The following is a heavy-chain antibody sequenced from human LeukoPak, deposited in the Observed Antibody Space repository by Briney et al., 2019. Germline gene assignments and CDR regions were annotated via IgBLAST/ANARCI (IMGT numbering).Heavy chain of an antibody. V-gene: IGHV4-4*07. Sequence: KASETLSLTCTVSGGSISSYYWSWIRQPAGKGLEWIGRIYTSGSTNYNPSLKSRVTMSVDTSKNQFSLKLSSVTAADTAVYYCARHYYDSSGHFPTDYWGQGTLVTVSS. CDR2: IYTSGST. D-gene: IGHD3-22*01. CDR1: GGSISSYY. CDR3: ARHYYDSSGHFPTDY. J-gene: IGHJ4*02.